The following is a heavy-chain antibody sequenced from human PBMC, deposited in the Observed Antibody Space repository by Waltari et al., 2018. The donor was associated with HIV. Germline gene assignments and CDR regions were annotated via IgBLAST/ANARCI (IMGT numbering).Heavy chain of an antibody. CDR3: ARGSALLGLEY. Sequence: QVHLEEMGPGLVKPSETLSLTCIVSGGSIGSFYWNWIRQTPGKGLQWIGYVYSTGTTKYSPSMEGRASMSVDTSKNQLSLHLTSVTDADTAVYFCARGSALLGLEYWGQGALVTVSS. CDR1: GGSIGSFY. J-gene: IGHJ4*02. CDR2: VYSTGTT. D-gene: IGHD2-8*02. V-gene: IGHV4-59*01.